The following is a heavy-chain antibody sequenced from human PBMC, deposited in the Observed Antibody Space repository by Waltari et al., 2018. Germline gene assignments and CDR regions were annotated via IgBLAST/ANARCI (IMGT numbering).Heavy chain of an antibody. V-gene: IGHV4-34*01. CDR2: INHSGST. CDR1: GGSFSGYY. Sequence: QVQLQQWGAGLLKPSETLSLTCAVYGGSFSGYYWSWIRQPPGKGLEWIGEINHSGSTNYNPSLKSRVTISVDTSKNQFSLKLSSVTAADTAVYYCARAHSSSPGDWYFDLWGRGTLVTVSS. J-gene: IGHJ2*01. D-gene: IGHD6-6*01. CDR3: ARAHSSSPGDWYFDL.